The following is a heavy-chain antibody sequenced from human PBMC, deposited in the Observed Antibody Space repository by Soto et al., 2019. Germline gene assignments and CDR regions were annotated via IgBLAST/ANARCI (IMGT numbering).Heavy chain of an antibody. Sequence: EVQLVESGGGLVQPGGSLRLSCAASGFTFSSYWMHWVRQAPGKGLVWVSRINSDGSSTSYADSVKGRFTISRDNAKNTLYLQMNSLRAEDTAVYYCPRGNLYYYYMDVWGKGTTVTVSS. V-gene: IGHV3-74*01. J-gene: IGHJ6*03. CDR3: PRGNLYYYYMDV. D-gene: IGHD1-1*01. CDR2: INSDGSST. CDR1: GFTFSSYW.